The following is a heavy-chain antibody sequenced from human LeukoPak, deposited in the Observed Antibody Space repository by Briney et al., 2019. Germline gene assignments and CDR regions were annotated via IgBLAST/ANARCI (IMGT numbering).Heavy chain of an antibody. V-gene: IGHV4-39*07. D-gene: IGHD3-10*01. CDR2: TYYSGST. J-gene: IGHJ6*03. Sequence: KPSETLSLTCTVSGGSISSSSYYWGWIRQPPGKGLVWIGSTYYSGSTYYNPSLKSRVTISVDTSKNQFSLKLSSVTAADTAVYYYARVQTPYSGSYYGYYYYYYIDVWGKGTTVTVSS. CDR1: GGSISSSSYY. CDR3: ARVQTPYSGSYYGYYYYYYIDV.